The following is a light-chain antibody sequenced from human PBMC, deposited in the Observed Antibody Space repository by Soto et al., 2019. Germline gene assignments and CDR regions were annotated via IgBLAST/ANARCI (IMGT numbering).Light chain of an antibody. CDR1: QSVSSY. CDR3: QQYNNWPLT. J-gene: IGKJ4*01. CDR2: GAS. V-gene: IGKV3-15*01. Sequence: EIVMTQSPVTLSVSPGERATLSCRASQSVSSYLAWYQQKPGQAPRLLIYGASTRATGIPARFSGSGSGTDFTLTISSLQSEEFAVYYGQQYNNWPLTFGGGTKVEIK.